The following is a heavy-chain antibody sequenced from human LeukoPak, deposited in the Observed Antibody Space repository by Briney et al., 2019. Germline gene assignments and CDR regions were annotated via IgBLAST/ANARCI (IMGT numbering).Heavy chain of an antibody. Sequence: PSETLSLTCAVSGGSITGYFWTWIRQPPGEGLQYIGRIFSRGGANYNPSLQSRVAMSVDTSQNLFSLKLTSVTAADTAVYYCARGLYYGSGSYDYWGQGTLVTVSS. CDR1: GGSITGYF. CDR2: IFSRGGA. CDR3: ARGLYYGSGSYDY. V-gene: IGHV4-4*07. J-gene: IGHJ4*02. D-gene: IGHD3-10*01.